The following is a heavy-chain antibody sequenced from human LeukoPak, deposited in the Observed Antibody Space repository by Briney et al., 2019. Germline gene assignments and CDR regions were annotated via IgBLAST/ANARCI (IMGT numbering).Heavy chain of an antibody. CDR1: GGSISSGGYS. CDR2: IYYSGST. Sequence: SQTLSLTCAVSGGSISSGGYSWGWIRQPPGKGLEWIGYIYYSGSTYYNPSLKSRVTISVDTSKSQFSLKLSSVTAADTAVYYCAREEYSSSLYYYYYMDVWGKGTTVTVSS. D-gene: IGHD6-6*01. J-gene: IGHJ6*03. V-gene: IGHV4-30-4*07. CDR3: AREEYSSSLYYYYYMDV.